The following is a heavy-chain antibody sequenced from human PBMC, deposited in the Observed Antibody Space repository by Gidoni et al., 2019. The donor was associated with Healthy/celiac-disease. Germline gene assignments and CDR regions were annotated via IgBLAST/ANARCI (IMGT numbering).Heavy chain of an antibody. V-gene: IGHV3-30-3*01. D-gene: IGHD3-3*01. CDR1: GFTFSSYA. J-gene: IGHJ5*02. CDR2: ISYDGSNK. CDR3: ASPPPYDFWSGYYKWKYNWFDP. Sequence: QVQLVESGGGVVQPGRSLRLSCAASGFTFSSYAMHWVRKAPGKGLEWVAVISYDGSNKYYAGSVKGRFTISRDNSKNPLYLQMNSLRAEDTAVYYCASPPPYDFWSGYYKWKYNWFDPWGQGTLVTVSS.